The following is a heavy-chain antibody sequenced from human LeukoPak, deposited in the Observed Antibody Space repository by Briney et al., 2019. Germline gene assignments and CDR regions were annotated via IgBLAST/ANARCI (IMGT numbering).Heavy chain of an antibody. Sequence: GASVKVSCKASGYTFTSYGISWVRQAPGQGLEWMGWISAYNGNTNYAQKFQGRVTMTRNTSISTAYMELSSLRSEDTAVYYCARGRTYCGGDCQLGVFFRRLGGNYYYYMDVWGKGTTVTIPS. CDR3: ARGRTYCGGDCQLGVFFRRLGGNYYYYMDV. CDR2: ISAYNGNT. CDR1: GYTFTSYG. V-gene: IGHV1-18*01. D-gene: IGHD2-21*02. J-gene: IGHJ6*03.